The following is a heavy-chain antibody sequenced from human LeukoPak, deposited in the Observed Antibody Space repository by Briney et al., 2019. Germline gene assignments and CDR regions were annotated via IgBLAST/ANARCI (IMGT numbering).Heavy chain of an antibody. CDR2: IYSGGNT. D-gene: IGHD1-14*01. V-gene: IGHV3-53*05. J-gene: IGHJ5*02. Sequence: GGSLRLSCTVSGFTVSSNSMSWVRQAPGKGLEWVSFIYSGGNTHYSDSVKGRFTISRDNSKNTLYLQMSSLRPEDTAVYYCAKDSRTGDNWFDPWGQGTLVTVSS. CDR3: AKDSRTGDNWFDP. CDR1: GFTVSSNS.